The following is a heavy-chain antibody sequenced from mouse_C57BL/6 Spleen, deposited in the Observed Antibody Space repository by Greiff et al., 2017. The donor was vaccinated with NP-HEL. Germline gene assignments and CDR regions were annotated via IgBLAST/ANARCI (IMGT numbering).Heavy chain of an antibody. CDR3: ARSYGKDYAMDY. V-gene: IGHV1-64*01. J-gene: IGHJ4*01. Sequence: VKLQQPGAELVKPGASVKLSCKASGYTFTSYWMHWVKQRPGQGLEWIGMIHPNSGSTNYNEKFKSKATLTVDKSSSTAYMQLSSLTSEDSAVYYCARSYGKDYAMDYWGQGTSVTVSS. CDR1: GYTFTSYW. CDR2: IHPNSGST. D-gene: IGHD1-1*01.